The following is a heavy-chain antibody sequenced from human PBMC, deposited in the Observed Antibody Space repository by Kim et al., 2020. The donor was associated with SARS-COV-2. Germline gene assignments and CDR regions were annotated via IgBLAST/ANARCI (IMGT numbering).Heavy chain of an antibody. V-gene: IGHV3-33*05. CDR1: GFTFSSYG. Sequence: GGSLRLSCAASGFTFSSYGMHWVRQAPGKGLEWVAVISYDGSNKYYADSVKGRFTISRDNSKNTLYLQMNSLRAEDTAVYYCARVCGSGSYYNDWGQGTLVTVSS. D-gene: IGHD3-10*01. CDR2: ISYDGSNK. J-gene: IGHJ4*02. CDR3: ARVCGSGSYYND.